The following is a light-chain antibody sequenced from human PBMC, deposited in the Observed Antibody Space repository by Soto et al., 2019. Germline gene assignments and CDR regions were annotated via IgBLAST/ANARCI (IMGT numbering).Light chain of an antibody. J-gene: IGKJ4*01. Sequence: DTQMTQSPSSLSAFVGDGVTSTCRASQGIAKYLHWYQQKPGKAPKLLIYHASNLQTGVPSRFSGSGSGTDFTFTISSLQPEDIATYYCQQSDNLPLTFGGGTKVEI. CDR2: HAS. CDR3: QQSDNLPLT. V-gene: IGKV1-33*01. CDR1: QGIAKY.